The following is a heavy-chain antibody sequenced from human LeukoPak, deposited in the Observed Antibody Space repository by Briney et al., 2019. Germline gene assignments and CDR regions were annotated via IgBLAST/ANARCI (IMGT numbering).Heavy chain of an antibody. V-gene: IGHV4-39*01. CDR1: GGSISSSSYY. J-gene: IGHJ5*02. Sequence: SETLSLTCTVSGGSISSSSYYWGWIRQPPGKGLEWIGSIYYSGSTYYNPSLKSRVTISVDTSKNQFSLKLSSVTAADTAVYYCARLSIAAERIDPWGQGTLVTFSS. CDR3: ARLSIAAERIDP. D-gene: IGHD6-6*01. CDR2: IYYSGST.